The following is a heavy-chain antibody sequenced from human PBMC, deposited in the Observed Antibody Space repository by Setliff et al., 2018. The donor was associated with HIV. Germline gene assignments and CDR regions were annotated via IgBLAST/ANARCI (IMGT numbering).Heavy chain of an antibody. V-gene: IGHV1-18*04. CDR2: ISGHNGYT. CDR1: GYTFTGYY. Sequence: ASVKVSCKASGYTFTGYYMHWVRQAPGHGLEWMGWISGHNGYTNYAQKVQDRVTMTTDTSTSTAYMELRGLRSDDTAVYYCARDRSSTGDYNEEHLFEYWGQGTLVTVSS. D-gene: IGHD3-22*01. CDR3: ARDRSSTGDYNEEHLFEY. J-gene: IGHJ4*02.